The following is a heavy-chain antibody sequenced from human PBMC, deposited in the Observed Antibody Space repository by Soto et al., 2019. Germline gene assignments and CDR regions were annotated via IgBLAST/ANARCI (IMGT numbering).Heavy chain of an antibody. CDR1: GFTFSSYA. D-gene: IGHD3-9*01. J-gene: IGHJ1*01. V-gene: IGHV3-30-3*01. Sequence: GGSLRLSCAASGFTFSSYAMHWVRQAPGKGLEWVAVISYDGSNKYYADSVKGRFTISRDNSKNTLYLQMNSLRAEDTAVYYCARDRYYDILTGYYNQREVYFQHWGQGTLVTVSS. CDR2: ISYDGSNK. CDR3: ARDRYYDILTGYYNQREVYFQH.